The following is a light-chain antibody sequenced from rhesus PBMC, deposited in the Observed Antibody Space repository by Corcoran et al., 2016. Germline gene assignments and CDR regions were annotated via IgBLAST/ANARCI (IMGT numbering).Light chain of an antibody. V-gene: IGKV1-25*02. CDR3: QQYNSYPRT. CDR2: AAS. Sequence: DIQMTQSPSSLSASVGDRVTITCRASQDISSYLAWYQPQSWKAPNLLIYAASTLKSGVPSRFSGSGYGADFTLTINNLQTEDFATYYGQQYNSYPRTFGQGTKVDIK. CDR1: QDISSY. J-gene: IGKJ1*01.